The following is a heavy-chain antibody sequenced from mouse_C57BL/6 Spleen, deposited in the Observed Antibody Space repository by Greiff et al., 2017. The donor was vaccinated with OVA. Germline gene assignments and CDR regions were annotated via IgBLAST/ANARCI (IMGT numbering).Heavy chain of an antibody. J-gene: IGHJ1*03. CDR2: ISSGGDYI. Sequence: EVHLVESGEGLVKPGGSLKLSCAASGFTFSSYAMSWVRQTPEKRLEWVAYISSGGDYIYYADTVKGRFTISRDNARNTLYLQMSSLKSEDTAMYYCTRAYSNYVWYFDVWGTGTTVTVSS. D-gene: IGHD2-5*01. V-gene: IGHV5-9-1*02. CDR1: GFTFSSYA. CDR3: TRAYSNYVWYFDV.